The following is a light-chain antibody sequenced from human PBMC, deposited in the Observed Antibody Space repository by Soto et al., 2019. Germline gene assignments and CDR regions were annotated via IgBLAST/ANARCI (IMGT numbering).Light chain of an antibody. CDR2: GAS. V-gene: IGKV3-20*01. Sequence: EIVLTQSPGTLSLSPGERATLSCRASQSVSSSYLARYQQKPGQAPRLLIYGASSRATGIPDRFTGSGSGTDFTLTISRPEPEDFPVYYCQQYGSSPTWTFGQGTKVEIK. CDR1: QSVSSSY. J-gene: IGKJ1*01. CDR3: QQYGSSPTWT.